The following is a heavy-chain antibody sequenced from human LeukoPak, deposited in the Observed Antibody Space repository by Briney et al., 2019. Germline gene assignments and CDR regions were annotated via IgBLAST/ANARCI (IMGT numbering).Heavy chain of an antibody. CDR2: IYYSGST. V-gene: IGHV4-39*07. Sequence: KTSETLSLSCTVSGGSISSSSYYWGWIRQPPGKGLEWIGSIYYSGSTYYNPSLKSRVTISVDTSKNQFSLKLSSVTAADTAVYYCARVGSRWLRYFDYWGQGTLVTVSS. J-gene: IGHJ4*02. D-gene: IGHD5-24*01. CDR3: ARVGSRWLRYFDY. CDR1: GGSISSSSYY.